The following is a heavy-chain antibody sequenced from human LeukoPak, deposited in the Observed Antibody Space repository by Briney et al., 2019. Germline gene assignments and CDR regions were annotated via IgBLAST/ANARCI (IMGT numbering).Heavy chain of an antibody. V-gene: IGHV4-30-4*02. Sequence: PSETLSLTCTVSGGSISSGDYYWSWIRQPPGKGLEWIGYIYYSGSTYYNPSLKSRVTISVDTSKNQFSLKLSFVTAADTAVYYCARDPYRGEHYWYFDLWGRGTLVTVSS. CDR2: IYYSGST. J-gene: IGHJ2*01. CDR3: ARDPYRGEHYWYFDL. CDR1: GGSISSGDYY. D-gene: IGHD3-16*01.